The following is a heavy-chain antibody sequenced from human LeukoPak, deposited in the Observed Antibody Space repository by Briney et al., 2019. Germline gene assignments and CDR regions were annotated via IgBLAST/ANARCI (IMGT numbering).Heavy chain of an antibody. CDR3: ARGLVSTSCSRYCAFDI. V-gene: IGHV1-69*02. D-gene: IGHD2-2*01. CDR2: IIPILGIA. CDR1: GGTFSSYT. Sequence: SVKVSCKASGGTFSSYTISWVRQAPGQGLEWMGRIIPILGIANYAQKFQGRVTITADKSTSTAYMELNSLRSEDTAVYYCARGLVSTSCSRYCAFDIWGQGTMVTVSS. J-gene: IGHJ3*02.